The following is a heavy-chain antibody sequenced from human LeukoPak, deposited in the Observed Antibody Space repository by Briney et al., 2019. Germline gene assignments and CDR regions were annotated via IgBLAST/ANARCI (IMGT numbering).Heavy chain of an antibody. Sequence: SETLSLTCTVSGYSISTGYYWDWIRQPPGKGLEWIGSIYHSGSTNYNPSLKSRVTISVDTSKNQFSLKLSSVTAADTAVYYCARQNFGSFDYWGQGTLVTVSS. J-gene: IGHJ4*02. V-gene: IGHV4-38-2*02. CDR1: GYSISTGYY. CDR3: ARQNFGSFDY. CDR2: IYHSGST. D-gene: IGHD2/OR15-2a*01.